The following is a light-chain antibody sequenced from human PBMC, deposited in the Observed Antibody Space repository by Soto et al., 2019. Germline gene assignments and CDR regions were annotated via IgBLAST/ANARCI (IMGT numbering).Light chain of an antibody. CDR3: LQYGSSLWT. J-gene: IGKJ1*01. Sequence: EIVLTQSPGTLSLSPGERATLSCRASQSVSSSYLAWYQQKPGQAPRLLIYGASSRATGIPDRFSGSGSGTDFTFTISRLEPEDFAVYYCLQYGSSLWTFGQGTKVEIK. V-gene: IGKV3-20*01. CDR1: QSVSSSY. CDR2: GAS.